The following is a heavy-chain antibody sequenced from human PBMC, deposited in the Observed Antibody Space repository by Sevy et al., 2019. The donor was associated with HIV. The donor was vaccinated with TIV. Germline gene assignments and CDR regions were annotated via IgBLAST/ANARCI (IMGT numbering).Heavy chain of an antibody. V-gene: IGHV4-34*01. CDR2: INHSGSI. CDR1: GGSFSGYY. D-gene: IGHD3-3*01. CDR3: ARFDFWSANYYYDMDV. Sequence: SETRSLTCAVNGGSFSGYYWIWIRQPPGKGLEWIGEINHSGSIHYNPSLNSRVTISVDTSKNQFSLKLSSVTAADTAVYYCARFDFWSANYYYDMDVWGQGTTVTVSS. J-gene: IGHJ6*02.